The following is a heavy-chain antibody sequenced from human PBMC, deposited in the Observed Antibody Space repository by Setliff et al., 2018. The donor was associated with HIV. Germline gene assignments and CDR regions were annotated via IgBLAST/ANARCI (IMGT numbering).Heavy chain of an antibody. Sequence: GGSLRLSCVASGFSFSNYWMTWVRQAPGKGLEWVAVIWTDGSNKKYVDSVKGRFTISRDNSKSTLYLQMNGLRVEDTAVYYCAKDGISGGAYPPYYFDYWGHGTLVTVSS. CDR2: IWTDGSNK. D-gene: IGHD2-15*01. CDR1: GFSFSNYW. J-gene: IGHJ4*01. V-gene: IGHV3-33*06. CDR3: AKDGISGGAYPPYYFDY.